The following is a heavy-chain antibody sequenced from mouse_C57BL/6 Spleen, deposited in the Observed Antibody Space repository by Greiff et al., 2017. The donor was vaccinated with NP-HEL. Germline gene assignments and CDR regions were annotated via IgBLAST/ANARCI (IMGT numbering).Heavy chain of an antibody. V-gene: IGHV5-17*01. CDR2: ICSGSSTI. Sequence: DVKLVESGGGLVKPGGSLKLSCAASGFTFSDYGMHWVRQAPEKGLEWVAYICSGSSTIYYADTVKGRFTISRDNAKNTLFLQMTSLRSEDTAMYYCASGDYDVSWFAYWGQGTLVTVSA. J-gene: IGHJ3*01. CDR1: GFTFSDYG. CDR3: ASGDYDVSWFAY. D-gene: IGHD2-4*01.